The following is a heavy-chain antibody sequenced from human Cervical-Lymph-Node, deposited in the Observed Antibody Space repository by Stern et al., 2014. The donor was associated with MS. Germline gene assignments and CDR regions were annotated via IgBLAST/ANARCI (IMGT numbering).Heavy chain of an antibody. CDR3: AREATPLVVGIDY. J-gene: IGHJ4*02. V-gene: IGHV1-2*06. D-gene: IGHD2-15*01. CDR1: GYTLTANY. CDR2: VNPNSDDT. Sequence: DQLVESGAEVRKPGASVKVSCRASGYTLTANYIHWVRQAPGQGLEWMGRVNPNSDDTRNAQKFQGRVTMTSDTSMNTVYMELTSLRSDDTAVYFCAREATPLVVGIDYWGQGTLVTVSS.